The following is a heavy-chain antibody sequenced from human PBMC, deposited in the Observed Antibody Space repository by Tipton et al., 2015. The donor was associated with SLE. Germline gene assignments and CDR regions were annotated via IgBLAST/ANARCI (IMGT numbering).Heavy chain of an antibody. CDR2: FYYGGNT. D-gene: IGHD3-10*01. CDR1: GASITTSEYF. V-gene: IGHV4-39*07. Sequence: TLSLTCTVSGASITTSEYFWGWIRQPPGKGLEWIGIFYYGGNTYYNPSLKSPVSISAGTSKNQFSLKLNSVTAADTAVYYCARAFRETRTDYYYSTDVWGKGTTVTVSS. CDR3: ARAFRETRTDYYYSTDV. J-gene: IGHJ6*03.